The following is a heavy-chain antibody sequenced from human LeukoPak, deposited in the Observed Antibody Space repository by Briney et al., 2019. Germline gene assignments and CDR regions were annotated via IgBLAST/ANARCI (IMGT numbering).Heavy chain of an antibody. CDR3: AKEAVAAAGPFDY. V-gene: IGHV3-23*01. Sequence: QAGGSLRLSCAASGFTFSSYAMSWVRQAPGKGLEWVSSISGSGGSIYYADSVKGRFTISRDNSKSTLYLQMNSLRAEDTAIYYCAKEAVAAAGPFDYWGRGTLVTVSS. CDR1: GFTFSSYA. D-gene: IGHD6-13*01. CDR2: ISGSGGSI. J-gene: IGHJ4*02.